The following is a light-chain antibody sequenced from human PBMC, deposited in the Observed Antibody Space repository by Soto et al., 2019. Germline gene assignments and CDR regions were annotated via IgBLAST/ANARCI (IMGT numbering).Light chain of an antibody. CDR2: EVT. J-gene: IGLJ3*02. CDR3: TSYAGNTYVV. V-gene: IGLV2-8*01. CDR1: SGDIGAYIF. Sequence: QSALTQPPSASGSPGQSVTISCTGTSGDIGAYIFVSWYQHHPGKAPKLMIYEVTKRSSEVPDRFSGSKSGNTASLTVSGLQAEDEADYYCTSYAGNTYVVFGGGTKLTVL.